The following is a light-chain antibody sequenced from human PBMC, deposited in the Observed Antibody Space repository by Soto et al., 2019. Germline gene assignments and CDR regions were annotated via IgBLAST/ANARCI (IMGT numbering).Light chain of an antibody. Sequence: QSVLAQPPSASGSPGQSVTISCTGTSSDVGGYNYVSWYQHHPGKAPKLIIYEVTKRPSGVPDRFSGSKSGNTASLSVSGLQAEDEADYYSSSYADTTYVFGTGTKVTVL. CDR1: SSDVGGYNY. J-gene: IGLJ1*01. CDR3: SSYADTTYV. CDR2: EVT. V-gene: IGLV2-8*01.